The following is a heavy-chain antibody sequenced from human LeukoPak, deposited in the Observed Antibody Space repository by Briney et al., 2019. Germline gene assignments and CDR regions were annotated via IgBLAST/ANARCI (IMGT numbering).Heavy chain of an antibody. CDR2: ISGSGGST. J-gene: IGHJ4*02. V-gene: IGHV3-23*01. CDR1: GFTFSSYA. CDR3: ARAHPSDY. Sequence: PGGSLRLSCAASGFTFSSYAMSWVRQAPGKGLEWVSGISGSGGSTYYADSVKGRFTISRDNSKKTLYLQMNSLSVEDTAVYYCARAHPSDYWGQGTLVTVSS.